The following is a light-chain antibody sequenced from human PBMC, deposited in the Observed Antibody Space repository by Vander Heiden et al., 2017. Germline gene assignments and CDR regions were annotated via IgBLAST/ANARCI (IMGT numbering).Light chain of an antibody. Sequence: QSVLTQPPSASGTPGQRVTISCSGSSSNNGSNTVNWYQQLPGTAPKLRSYSNNQRPSGVPDRFSGSKSGTSASLAISGLQSEDEADYYCAAWDDSLNGLVFGGGTKLTVL. CDR2: SNN. V-gene: IGLV1-44*01. J-gene: IGLJ3*02. CDR1: SSNNGSNT. CDR3: AAWDDSLNGLV.